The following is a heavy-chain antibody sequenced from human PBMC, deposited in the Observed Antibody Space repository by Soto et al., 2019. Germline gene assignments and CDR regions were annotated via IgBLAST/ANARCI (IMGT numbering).Heavy chain of an antibody. CDR2: INHSGST. CDR3: ARGAYVAAAGILGY. Sequence: SETLSLTCAVYGGSFIGYYWSWIRQPPGKGLEWIGEINHSGSTNYNPSLKSRVTISVDTSKNQFSLKLSSVTAADTAVYYCARGAYVAAAGILGYWGQGTLVTVSS. V-gene: IGHV4-34*01. J-gene: IGHJ4*02. D-gene: IGHD6-13*01. CDR1: GGSFIGYY.